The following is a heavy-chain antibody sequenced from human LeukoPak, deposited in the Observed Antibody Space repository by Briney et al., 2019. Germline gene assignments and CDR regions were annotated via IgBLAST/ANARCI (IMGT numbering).Heavy chain of an antibody. J-gene: IGHJ4*02. V-gene: IGHV4-39*07. D-gene: IGHD3-22*01. CDR3: ARDVGGYYDSSGYRYFDY. Sequence: SETLSLTCTVSGGSISSSSYYWGWIRQPPGKGLEWIGSIYYSGSTYYNPSLKSRVTISVDTSKNQFSLKLSSVTAADTAVYYCARDVGGYYDSSGYRYFDYWGQGTLVTVSS. CDR2: IYYSGST. CDR1: GGSISSSSYY.